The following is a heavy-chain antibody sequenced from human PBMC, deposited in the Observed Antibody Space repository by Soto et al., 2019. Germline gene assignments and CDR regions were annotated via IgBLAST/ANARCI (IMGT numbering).Heavy chain of an antibody. V-gene: IGHV4-59*01. CDR3: ARGPDCSSTSCYAGLDY. CDR1: GGSISSYY. D-gene: IGHD2-2*01. Sequence: SETLSLTCTVSGGSISSYYWSWIRQPPGKGLEWIGYIYYSGSTNYNPSLKSRVTISVDTSKNQFSLKLSSVTAADTAVYYCARGPDCSSTSCYAGLDYWGQGTLVTVSS. CDR2: IYYSGST. J-gene: IGHJ4*02.